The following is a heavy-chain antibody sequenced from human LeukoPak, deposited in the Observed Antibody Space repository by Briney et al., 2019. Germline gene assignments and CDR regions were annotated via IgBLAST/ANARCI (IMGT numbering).Heavy chain of an antibody. D-gene: IGHD6-19*01. Sequence: SETLSLTCTVSGGSIGTYYWGWVRQPPGKGLECLAYICGSGGTNYNPSLNSRVTISLDTANNQFSLNLSSVTAADTAVYYCARHAGQWPAFHGFDIWGQGTMVTVSS. CDR2: ICGSGGT. CDR1: GGSIGTYY. CDR3: ARHAGQWPAFHGFDI. V-gene: IGHV4-59*08. J-gene: IGHJ3*02.